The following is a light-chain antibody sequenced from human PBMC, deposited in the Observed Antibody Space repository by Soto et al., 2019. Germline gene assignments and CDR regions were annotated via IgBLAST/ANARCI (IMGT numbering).Light chain of an antibody. J-gene: IGKJ1*01. CDR1: QSVSSGH. Sequence: DIGLTQSPGTLSLSPWEIASLSCRASQSVSSGHLAWYQQKPGQAPRLLIYGASSRATGIPDRFSGSGSGTDFTLTISRLEPEDYAVYYCQQYGHSLWTFGQVTKVDI. CDR2: GAS. V-gene: IGKV3-20*01. CDR3: QQYGHSLWT.